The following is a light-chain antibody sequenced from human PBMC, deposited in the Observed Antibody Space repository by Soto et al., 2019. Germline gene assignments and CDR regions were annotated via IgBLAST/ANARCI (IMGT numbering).Light chain of an antibody. Sequence: QSVLTQPASVSGSPGQSITISCTGTSSDVGGYNYVSWYQQHPGKAPKLKIYDVSHRPSGVSSRFSGSKSGNTASLTISGLQAEDEADYYCCSYTTSSVYVFGTGTKLTVL. V-gene: IGLV2-14*01. CDR3: CSYTTSSVYV. J-gene: IGLJ1*01. CDR2: DVS. CDR1: SSDVGGYNY.